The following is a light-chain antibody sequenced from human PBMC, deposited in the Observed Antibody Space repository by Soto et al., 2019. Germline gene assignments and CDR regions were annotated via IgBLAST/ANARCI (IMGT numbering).Light chain of an antibody. CDR1: QSINIY. Sequence: DIQMTQSPSSLSASVGDRVTITCRASQSINIYLSWYQQKPGKAPKLLINVASTLQGGVPSRFSGSGSGTDFTLAISSLQPEDSATYYCQQSFSTPQTFGGGTRVEIK. V-gene: IGKV1-39*01. CDR2: VAS. J-gene: IGKJ4*01. CDR3: QQSFSTPQT.